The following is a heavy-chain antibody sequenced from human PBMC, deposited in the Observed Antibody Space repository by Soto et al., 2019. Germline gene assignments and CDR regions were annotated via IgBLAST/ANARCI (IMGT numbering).Heavy chain of an antibody. CDR3: ARLTRGVYDSGRLWEKFDY. V-gene: IGHV2-5*02. D-gene: IGHD5-12*01. CDR2: IYWDDDK. CDR1: GFSLSSIGMG. J-gene: IGHJ4*02. Sequence: QITVKESGLTLVKPTETLTLTCTFSGFSLSSIGMGVGWIRQPPGKALEWLALIYWDDDKRYSPSLSSRLTITKDPYKNEVDLTMTNMDPVDTATYYCARLTRGVYDSGRLWEKFDYWGQGTLGNVSS.